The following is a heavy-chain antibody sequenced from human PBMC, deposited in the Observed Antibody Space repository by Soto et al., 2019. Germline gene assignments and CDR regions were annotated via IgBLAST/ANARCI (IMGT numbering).Heavy chain of an antibody. CDR1: GYTFTRYY. D-gene: IGHD1-1*01. Sequence: GASVKVSCKASGYTFTRYYMHWVRQAPGQGLEWMGVIDPSAGSTTWAQRFQGRITITRDTSTSTVYMKLSSLSSEDTAVYYCARSPVPTGTTLYYFDYWGQGTLVTVSS. CDR2: IDPSAGST. CDR3: ARSPVPTGTTLYYFDY. J-gene: IGHJ4*02. V-gene: IGHV1-46*01.